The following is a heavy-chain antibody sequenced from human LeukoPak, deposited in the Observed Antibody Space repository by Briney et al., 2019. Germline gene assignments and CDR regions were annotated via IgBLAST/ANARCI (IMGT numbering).Heavy chain of an antibody. CDR1: GFTFSSYS. CDR2: ISSSSSYI. V-gene: IGHV3-21*01. CDR3: ARSFIAADYFDY. Sequence: PGGSLRLSCAASGFTFSSYSMNWVRQAPGKGLEWVSSISSSSSYIYYADSVKGRFTISRDNAKNSLYLQMNSLRAEDTAVYYCARSFIAADYFDYWGQGTLVTVSS. J-gene: IGHJ4*02. D-gene: IGHD6-13*01.